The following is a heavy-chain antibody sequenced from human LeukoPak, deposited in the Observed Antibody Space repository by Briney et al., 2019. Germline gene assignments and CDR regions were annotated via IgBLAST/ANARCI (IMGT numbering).Heavy chain of an antibody. J-gene: IGHJ4*02. CDR1: GGTFSSYA. D-gene: IGHD7-27*01. Sequence: ASVKVSCKASGGTFSSYAISWVRQAPGQGLEWMGRIIPIFGTANYAQKFQGRVTITTDESTSTAYMELSRLRSEDTAVYYCARSHWGSRGDFDYWGQGTLVTVSS. V-gene: IGHV1-69*05. CDR3: ARSHWGSRGDFDY. CDR2: IIPIFGTA.